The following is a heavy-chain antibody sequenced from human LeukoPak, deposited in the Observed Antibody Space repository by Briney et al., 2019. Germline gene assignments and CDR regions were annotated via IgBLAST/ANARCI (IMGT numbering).Heavy chain of an antibody. CDR2: INPNSGGT. D-gene: IGHD3-9*01. Sequence: ASVKVSCKASGYTFTGYYMHWVRQAPGQGLEWMGWINPNSGGTNYAQKFQGRVTMTRDTSISTAYMELSRLRSDDTAVYYCARAEKYDILTGYARGPFDYWGQGTLVTVSS. J-gene: IGHJ4*02. V-gene: IGHV1-2*02. CDR3: ARAEKYDILTGYARGPFDY. CDR1: GYTFTGYY.